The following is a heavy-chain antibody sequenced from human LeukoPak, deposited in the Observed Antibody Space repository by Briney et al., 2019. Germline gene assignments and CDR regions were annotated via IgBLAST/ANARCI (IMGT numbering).Heavy chain of an antibody. CDR3: ARDSQEYQLPQPFQH. Sequence: ASVKVSCKASGYTFTSYGISWVRQAPGQGLEWMGWISAYNGNTNYAQKLQGRVTMTTDTSTSTAYMELRSLRSDDTAVYYCARDSQEYQLPQPFQHWGQGTLVTVSS. J-gene: IGHJ1*01. CDR2: ISAYNGNT. V-gene: IGHV1-18*01. CDR1: GYTFTSYG. D-gene: IGHD2-2*01.